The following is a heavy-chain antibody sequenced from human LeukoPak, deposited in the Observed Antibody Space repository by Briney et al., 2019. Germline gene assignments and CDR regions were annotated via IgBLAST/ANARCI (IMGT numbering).Heavy chain of an antibody. CDR2: IYSGGST. J-gene: IGHJ4*02. V-gene: IGHV3-53*01. Sequence: GGSLRLSCAASGFTVSSNYMNWVRQAPGKGLEWVSIIYSGGSTYYADSVKGRFTISRDNAKNSLYLQMNSLRAEDTAVYYCARFRTTGGLGDYWGQGTLVTVSS. CDR1: GFTVSSNY. D-gene: IGHD4-17*01. CDR3: ARFRTTGGLGDY.